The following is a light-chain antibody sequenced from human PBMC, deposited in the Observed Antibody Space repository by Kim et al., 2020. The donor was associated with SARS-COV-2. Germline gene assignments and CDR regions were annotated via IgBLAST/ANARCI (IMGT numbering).Light chain of an antibody. CDR2: YDS. Sequence: SYELTQPPSVSVAPGQTARLTCGGNNIGTKSVHWYQQKPGQAPVVVIFYDSDRPSVIPERISGSNSGDTATLTINRVEAGDEADYYCQLWDDDSDHWVFG. V-gene: IGLV3-21*04. J-gene: IGLJ3*02. CDR1: NIGTKS. CDR3: QLWDDDSDHWV.